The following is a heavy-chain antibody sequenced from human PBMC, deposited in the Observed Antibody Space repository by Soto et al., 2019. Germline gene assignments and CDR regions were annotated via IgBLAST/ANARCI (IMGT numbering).Heavy chain of an antibody. V-gene: IGHV4-31*03. D-gene: IGHD6-13*01. J-gene: IGHJ5*02. CDR3: ARAIAAAGSPTEFDP. Sequence: SATLSLTCTVSGGSISSGGYYWSWIRQHPGKGLEWIGYIYYSGSTYYNPSLKSRVTISVDTSKNQFSLKLSSVTAADTAVYYCARAIAAAGSPTEFDPWGQGTLVTVSS. CDR2: IYYSGST. CDR1: GGSISSGGYY.